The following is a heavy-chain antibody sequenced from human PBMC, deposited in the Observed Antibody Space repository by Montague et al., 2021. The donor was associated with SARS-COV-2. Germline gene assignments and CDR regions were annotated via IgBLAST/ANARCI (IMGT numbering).Heavy chain of an antibody. J-gene: IGHJ6*02. D-gene: IGHD2-15*01. CDR1: GDSISTRY. CDR2: VYYSGRS. Sequence: SETLSLTCTVSGDSISTRYWAWIRQPPGKGLERIGNVYYSGRSSNNSSLKSRVTISVDTSKKQVSLNLRSVTAAATAVYFCVREDRGDPDTPHVYHYKGRDLWGQGNTVTVTS. CDR3: VREDRGDPDTPHVYHYKGRDL. V-gene: IGHV4-59*01.